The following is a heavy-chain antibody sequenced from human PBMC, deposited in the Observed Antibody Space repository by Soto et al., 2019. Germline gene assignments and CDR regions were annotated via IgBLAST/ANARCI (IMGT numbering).Heavy chain of an antibody. V-gene: IGHV3-49*03. CDR3: TIYNILTGYAH. CDR2: IRSKAYGGTT. Sequence: PGXSLRLSCTGSGFTFGDYGLSWFRQAPGKGLEWVTFIRSKAYGGTTEYAASVKGRFTISRDDSKSIASLQMNSLKTEDTAVYYCTIYNILTGYAHWGQGSLVTVSS. D-gene: IGHD3-9*01. J-gene: IGHJ4*02. CDR1: GFTFGDYG.